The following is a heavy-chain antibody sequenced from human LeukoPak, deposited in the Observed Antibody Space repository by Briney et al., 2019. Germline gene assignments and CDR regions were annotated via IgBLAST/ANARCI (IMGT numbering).Heavy chain of an antibody. V-gene: IGHV3-11*01. CDR1: GFTFSDYY. CDR3: AKALSALTVTKDY. Sequence: GGSLRLSCAASGFTFSDYYMGWIRQAPGKGLEWVSYISSSGSTIYYADSVKGRFTISRDNAKNSLDLQMNSLRAEDTAVYYCAKALSALTVTKDYWGQGTLVTVSS. CDR2: ISSSGSTI. D-gene: IGHD4-17*01. J-gene: IGHJ4*02.